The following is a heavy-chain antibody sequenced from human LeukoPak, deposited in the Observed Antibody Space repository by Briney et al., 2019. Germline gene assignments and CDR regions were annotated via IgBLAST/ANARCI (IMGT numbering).Heavy chain of an antibody. D-gene: IGHD1-14*01. CDR2: ISYSGST. J-gene: IGHJ4*02. CDR1: GGSISSYY. CDR3: ARSSQHHSPLIDY. V-gene: IGHV4-59*08. Sequence: PSETLSLTCTVSGGSISSYYWSWVRQPPGKGLEWIGYISYSGSTNYNPSLKSRVTISVDTSQNQFSLKLSSVTAADTAFYYCARSSQHHSPLIDYGGQGPLVTVSS.